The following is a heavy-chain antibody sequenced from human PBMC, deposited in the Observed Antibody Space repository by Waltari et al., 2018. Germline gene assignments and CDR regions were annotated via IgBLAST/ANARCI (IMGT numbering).Heavy chain of an antibody. CDR3: ATQTYYYVGHFDY. D-gene: IGHD3-10*02. V-gene: IGHV3-7*01. Sequence: EVQLVESGGGLIQPGGSLRLSCAASGFTFSSYWMSWVRQAPGKGLEWVANIKQDGREKYYVDSVKGRFTISRDNAKNSLYLQMNSLRAEDTAVYYCATQTYYYVGHFDYWGQGTLVTVSS. CDR1: GFTFSSYW. CDR2: IKQDGREK. J-gene: IGHJ4*02.